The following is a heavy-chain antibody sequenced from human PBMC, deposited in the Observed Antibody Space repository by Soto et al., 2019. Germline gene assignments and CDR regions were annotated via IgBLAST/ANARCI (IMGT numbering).Heavy chain of an antibody. CDR3: AKDLYGAGWYNYFDP. CDR2: ISHDGGEK. J-gene: IGHJ5*02. V-gene: IGHV3-30*18. D-gene: IGHD6-19*01. Sequence: QVHLVESGGCVVQPGRSLRLSCAASGFTFSTTGMHWVRQAPGKGLEWVAMISHDGGEKFYTDSVKGRFTISRDTSKNALYLQMDSLRPEDTAIYHCAKDLYGAGWYNYFDPWGQGTLVTVSS. CDR1: GFTFSTTG.